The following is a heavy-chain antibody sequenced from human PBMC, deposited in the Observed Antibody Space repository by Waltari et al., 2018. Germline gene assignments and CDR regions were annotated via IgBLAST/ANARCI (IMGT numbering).Heavy chain of an antibody. CDR3: ARVGVLRFLEWVPGYFDY. CDR2: IRSSGSTI. CDR1: GLTFGSYE. Sequence: EVQLVESGGGLVQPGGSLRLSCPASGLTFGSYEINWVRQAHGKGLEWVSSIRSSGSTIYYADSVKGRVTIARDNAKNSLYLQMNSLRAEDTAVYYWARVGVLRFLEWVPGYFDYWGQGTLVTVSS. J-gene: IGHJ4*02. V-gene: IGHV3-48*03. D-gene: IGHD3-3*01.